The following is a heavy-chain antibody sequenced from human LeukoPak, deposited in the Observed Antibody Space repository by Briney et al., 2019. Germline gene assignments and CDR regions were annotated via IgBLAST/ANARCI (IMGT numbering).Heavy chain of an antibody. V-gene: IGHV4-4*07. CDR2: IYTSGST. D-gene: IGHD3-3*01. Sequence: SETLSLACTVSGGSISSYYWSWIRQPAGKGLGWIGRIYTSGSTNYNPSLKSRVTMSVDTSKNQFSLKLSSVTAADTAVYYCAREKRGDFWSGQITSVDYWGQGTLVTVSS. CDR3: AREKRGDFWSGQITSVDY. CDR1: GGSISSYY. J-gene: IGHJ4*02.